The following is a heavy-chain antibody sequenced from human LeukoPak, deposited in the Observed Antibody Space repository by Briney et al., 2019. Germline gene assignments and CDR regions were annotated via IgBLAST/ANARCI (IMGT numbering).Heavy chain of an antibody. CDR2: ISGSGGST. J-gene: IGHJ4*02. CDR1: GFTFSSYA. Sequence: GGSLRLSCAASGFTFSSYAMSWVRQAPGKGPEWVSAISGSGGSTYYADPVKGRFTISRDNSKNTLYLQMNSLRAEDTAVYYCAKDPSHFYSYGFFDYWGQGTLVTVSS. CDR3: AKDPSHFYSYGFFDY. D-gene: IGHD5-18*01. V-gene: IGHV3-23*01.